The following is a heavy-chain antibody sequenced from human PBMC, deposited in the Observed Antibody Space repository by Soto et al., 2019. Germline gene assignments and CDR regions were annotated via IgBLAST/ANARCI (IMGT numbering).Heavy chain of an antibody. Sequence: GASVKVSCKASGGTFSGYAISWVRKAPGQGLEWMGGIISIFGTANYAQKFQGRVTITADESTSTAYMELSSLRSEDTAVYYCARGVAATPDALAGWSYYYYYYGMDVWGQGTTVTVSS. D-gene: IGHD2-15*01. V-gene: IGHV1-69*13. CDR2: IISIFGTA. CDR1: GGTFSGYA. J-gene: IGHJ6*02. CDR3: ARGVAATPDALAGWSYYYYYYGMDV.